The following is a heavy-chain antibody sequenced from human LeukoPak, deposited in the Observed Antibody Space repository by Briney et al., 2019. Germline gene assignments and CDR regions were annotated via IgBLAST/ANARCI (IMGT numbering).Heavy chain of an antibody. V-gene: IGHV3-30*04. CDR2: ISYDGSNK. Sequence: GGSLRLSCAASGFTFSRYAMHWVRQAPGKGLEWVAVISYDGSNKYYADSVKGRFTISRDNSKNTLYLQMNSLRAEDTAVYYCARSKLLWFGINWFDPWGQGTLVTVSS. CDR3: ARSKLLWFGINWFDP. J-gene: IGHJ5*02. CDR1: GFTFSRYA. D-gene: IGHD3-10*01.